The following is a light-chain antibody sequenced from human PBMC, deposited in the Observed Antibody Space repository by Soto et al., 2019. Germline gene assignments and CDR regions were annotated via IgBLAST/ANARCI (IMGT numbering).Light chain of an antibody. J-gene: IGKJ1*01. CDR2: LAS. CDR3: MQLLQTPWT. CDR1: QSLLQRDGNNH. Sequence: DIVLTQSPLSLPVTPGEPASISCRSSQSLLQRDGNNHLDWYLQKPGQSSQLLISLASNRASGVPERFSGGGTGTDFTLKISRVEAEDVGIYYCMQLLQTPWTFGQGTKVDIK. V-gene: IGKV2-28*01.